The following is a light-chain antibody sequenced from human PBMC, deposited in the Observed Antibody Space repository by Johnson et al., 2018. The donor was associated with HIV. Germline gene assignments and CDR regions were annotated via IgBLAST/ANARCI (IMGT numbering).Light chain of an antibody. Sequence: QSVLTQPPSVSAAPGQKVTVSCSGSSSNIGSNDVSWYQQFPGAAPKLLIYENNKRPSGIPDRFSGSKSGTSATLGIAGLPTGDEADYYCGTWDNSLSTGAVFGTGTKVTVL. CDR2: ENN. V-gene: IGLV1-51*02. J-gene: IGLJ1*01. CDR3: GTWDNSLSTGAV. CDR1: SSNIGSND.